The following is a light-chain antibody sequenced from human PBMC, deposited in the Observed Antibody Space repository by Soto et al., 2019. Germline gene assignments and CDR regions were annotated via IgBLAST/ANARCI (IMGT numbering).Light chain of an antibody. Sequence: SYELTQPPSVSVAPGKTARITCGGNNIGSKSVHWYQQKPDQAPVLVIYYDNDRPSGIPERFSRSNSGNTATLTIRRVEAGDEADYYCHVWDSSSDHAVFGGGTQLTVL. J-gene: IGLJ7*01. CDR1: NIGSKS. CDR3: HVWDSSSDHAV. CDR2: YDN. V-gene: IGLV3-21*04.